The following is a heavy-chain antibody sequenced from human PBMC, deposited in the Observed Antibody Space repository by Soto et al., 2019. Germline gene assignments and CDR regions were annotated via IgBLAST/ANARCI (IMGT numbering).Heavy chain of an antibody. CDR3: AKDPSKFEYYQYYGMDV. CDR2: IYPGDSDA. Sequence: GESLKISCQVSGYSFTNYYIGWVRQMPGKGLEWMGIIYPGDSDARYSPSLQGHVTISADKSISTAYLQWSSLRAEDTAVYYCAKDPSKFEYYQYYGMDVWGQGTTVTVSS. V-gene: IGHV5-51*01. J-gene: IGHJ6*02. D-gene: IGHD4-4*01. CDR1: GYSFTNYY.